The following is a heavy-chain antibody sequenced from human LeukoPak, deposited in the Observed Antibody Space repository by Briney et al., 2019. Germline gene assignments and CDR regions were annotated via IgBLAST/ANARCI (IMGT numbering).Heavy chain of an antibody. CDR3: ASDSSGYFHY. V-gene: IGHV3-33*01. Sequence: PGGSLRLSCTASGFTFSSYGMHWVRQAPGKGLEWVAVIWYDGSNKYYADSVKGRFTISRDNSKNTLYLQMNSLRAEDTAVYYCASDSSGYFHYWGQGTLVTVSS. CDR2: IWYDGSNK. J-gene: IGHJ4*02. D-gene: IGHD3-22*01. CDR1: GFTFSSYG.